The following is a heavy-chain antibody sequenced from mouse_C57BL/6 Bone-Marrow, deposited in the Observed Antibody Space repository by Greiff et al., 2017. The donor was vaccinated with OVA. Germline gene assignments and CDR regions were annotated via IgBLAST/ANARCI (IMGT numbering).Heavy chain of an antibody. CDR3: ARPPYYGYDVTWFAY. CDR1: GFSLTSYG. D-gene: IGHD2-9*01. V-gene: IGHV2-2*01. J-gene: IGHJ3*01. Sequence: VKLMESGPGLVQPSQSLSITCTVSGFSLTSYGVHWVRQSPGKGLEWLGVIWSGGSTDYNAAFISRLSISKDNSKSQVFFKMNSLQADDTAIYYCARPPYYGYDVTWFAYWGQGTLVTVSA. CDR2: IWSGGST.